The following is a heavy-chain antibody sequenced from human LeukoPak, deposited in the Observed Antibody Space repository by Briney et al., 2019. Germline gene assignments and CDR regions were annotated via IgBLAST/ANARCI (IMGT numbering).Heavy chain of an antibody. CDR2: IYYSGST. CDR1: GGSFSDYY. J-gene: IGHJ6*03. V-gene: IGHV4-59*01. D-gene: IGHD3-3*02. Sequence: SETLSLTCAVYGGSFSDYYWSWIRQPPGKGLEWIGYIYYSGSTNYNPSLKSRVTISVDTSKNQFSLKLSSVTAADTAVYYCARAFYPGYYSYMAVWGKGTTVTVSS. CDR3: ARAFYPGYYSYMAV.